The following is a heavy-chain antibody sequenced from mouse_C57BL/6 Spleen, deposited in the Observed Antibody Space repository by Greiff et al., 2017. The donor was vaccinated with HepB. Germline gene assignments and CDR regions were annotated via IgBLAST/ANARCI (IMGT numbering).Heavy chain of an antibody. V-gene: IGHV1-19*01. D-gene: IGHD2-4*01. CDR1: GYTFTDYY. CDR3: ALYDYAYAMDY. Sequence: VQLQQSGPVLVKPGASVKMSCKASGYTFTDYYMNWVKQSHGKSLEWIGVINPYNGGTSYNQKFKGKATLTVDKSSSTAYMELNSLTSEDSAVYYCALYDYAYAMDYWGQGTSVTVSS. CDR2: INPYNGGT. J-gene: IGHJ4*01.